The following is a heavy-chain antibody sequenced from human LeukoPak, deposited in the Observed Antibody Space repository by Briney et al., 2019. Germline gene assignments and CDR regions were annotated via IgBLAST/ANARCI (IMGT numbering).Heavy chain of an antibody. CDR3: ARSSTYYYDSSHHHRGMDV. CDR2: TNPSGGST. Sequence: ASVKVSCKASGYTFTSYYMHWVRQAPGQGLEWMGITNPSGGSTSYAQKFQGRVTMTRDTSTSTVYMELSSLRSEDTAVYYCARSSTYYYDSSHHHRGMDVWGQGTTVTVSS. D-gene: IGHD3-22*01. V-gene: IGHV1-46*01. CDR1: GYTFTSYY. J-gene: IGHJ6*02.